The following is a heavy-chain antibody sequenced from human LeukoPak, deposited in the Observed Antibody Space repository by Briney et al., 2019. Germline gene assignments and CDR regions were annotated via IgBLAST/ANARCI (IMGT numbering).Heavy chain of an antibody. J-gene: IGHJ3*02. D-gene: IGHD6-13*01. Sequence: PGGSLRLSCATSGFIFSNYAVNWVRQAPGKGLEWVSIISGSGDTTYYADSVKGRFTISRDNSKNTLYLQMNSLRAEDTAVYYCARYVDSSSISSGAFDIWGQGTMVTVSS. CDR2: ISGSGDTT. CDR1: GFIFSNYA. CDR3: ARYVDSSSISSGAFDI. V-gene: IGHV3-23*01.